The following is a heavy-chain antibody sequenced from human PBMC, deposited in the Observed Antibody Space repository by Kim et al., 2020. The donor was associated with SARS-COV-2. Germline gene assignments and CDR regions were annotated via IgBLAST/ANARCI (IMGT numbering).Heavy chain of an antibody. Sequence: SETLSPTCTVSGGSISSGGYYWSWIRQHPGKGLEWIGYIYYSGSTYYNPSLKSRVTISVDTSKNQFSLKLSSVTAADTAVYYCARSPLTIFGVVTAFDIWGQGTMVTVSS. CDR1: GGSISSGGYY. CDR3: ARSPLTIFGVVTAFDI. J-gene: IGHJ3*02. D-gene: IGHD3-3*01. CDR2: IYYSGST. V-gene: IGHV4-31*03.